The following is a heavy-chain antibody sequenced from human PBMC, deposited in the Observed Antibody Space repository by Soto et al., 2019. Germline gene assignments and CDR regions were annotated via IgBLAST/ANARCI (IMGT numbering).Heavy chain of an antibody. CDR3: ARVHFEYFQH. V-gene: IGHV3-7*01. J-gene: IGHJ1*01. CDR2: IKQDGSEK. Sequence: GGSLRLSCVASGFTFSSYWMSWVRQAPGKGLEWVANIKQDGSEKYYVDSVKGRFTISRDNAKNSLYLQMNSLRAEDTAVYYCARVHFEYFQHWGQGTLVTVSS. CDR1: GFTFSSYW.